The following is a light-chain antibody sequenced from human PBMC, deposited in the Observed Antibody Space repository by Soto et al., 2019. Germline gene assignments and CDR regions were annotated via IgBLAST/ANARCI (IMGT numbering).Light chain of an antibody. Sequence: EFVLTQSPFTLFLSXGERATLSXXXXXSVSGSYLAWHQQKPGQAPRLLIYDASTRAIGIPARFSGSGSGTDFTLTITSLEPEDFAVYYCQQRSNWPPEITFGQGTRLEIK. CDR2: DAS. J-gene: IGKJ5*01. V-gene: IGKV3-11*01. CDR1: XSVSGSY. CDR3: QQRSNWPPEIT.